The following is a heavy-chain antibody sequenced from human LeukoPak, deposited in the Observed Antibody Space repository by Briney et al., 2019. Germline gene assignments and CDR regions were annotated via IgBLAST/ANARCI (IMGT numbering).Heavy chain of an antibody. CDR3: ARDMGWQQFDQ. J-gene: IGHJ4*02. D-gene: IGHD5-24*01. CDR1: RFTFSNYW. CDR2: IKKDGGET. V-gene: IGHV3-7*01. Sequence: GGSLRLSCVASRFTFSNYWMAWVRQAPGKGLERVANIKKDGGETYYMDAVKGRFTISRDNARNSLYLQMNSLTVEDTAVYYCARDMGWQQFDQWGQGTLVTVSS.